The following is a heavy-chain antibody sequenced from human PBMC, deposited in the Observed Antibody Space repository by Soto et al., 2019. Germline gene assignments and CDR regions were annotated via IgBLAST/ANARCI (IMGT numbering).Heavy chain of an antibody. CDR1: GDSISSFY. Sequence: PSETLSLTCSVSGDSISSFYWSWIRQPAGKGLEWIGRIYSSGSTNYNPSLKSRVIMSFDTSKNQFSLKLSSVTAADTAVYFCARAGSGSYFDNWGQGTLVTVSS. CDR2: IYSSGST. CDR3: ARAGSGSYFDN. D-gene: IGHD1-26*01. V-gene: IGHV4-4*07. J-gene: IGHJ4*02.